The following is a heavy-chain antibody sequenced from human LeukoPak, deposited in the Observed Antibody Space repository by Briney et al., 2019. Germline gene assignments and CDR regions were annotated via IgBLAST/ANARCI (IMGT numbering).Heavy chain of an antibody. CDR1: GGSISSSNYY. CDR3: ARPYSYSSSWYFDY. J-gene: IGHJ4*02. V-gene: IGHV4-39*01. Sequence: SETLSLTCTVSGGSISSSNYYWGWIRQPPGKGLEWIGNTHYSGSTYYNPSLKSRVTIFVDTSKNQFSLKLSSVTAADTAIYYCARPYSYSSSWYFDYWGQGTLVTVSS. D-gene: IGHD6-13*01. CDR2: THYSGST.